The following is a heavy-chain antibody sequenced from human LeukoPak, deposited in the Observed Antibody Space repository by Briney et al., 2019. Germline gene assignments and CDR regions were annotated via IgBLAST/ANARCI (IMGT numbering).Heavy chain of an antibody. CDR2: INHSGST. D-gene: IGHD2-2*01. J-gene: IGHJ5*02. CDR3: ARPYCSSTSCYGVVSDWFDP. Sequence: SETLSLTCAVYGGSFSGYYWSWIRQPPGKGLEWIGEINHSGSTNYNPSLKSRVTISVDTSKNQISLKLSSVTAADTAVYYCARPYCSSTSCYGVVSDWFDPWGQGTLVTVSS. CDR1: GGSFSGYY. V-gene: IGHV4-34*01.